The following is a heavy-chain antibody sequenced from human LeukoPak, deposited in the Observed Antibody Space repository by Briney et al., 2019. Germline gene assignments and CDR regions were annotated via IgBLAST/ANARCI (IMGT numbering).Heavy chain of an antibody. Sequence: GRSLRLSCAASGFTFSSYAMHWVRQAPGKGLEWVAVISYDGSNKYYADSVKGRFTISRDNSKNTLYLQMNSLRAEDTAVYYCAKDLIIAAWGGSAFDIWGQGTMVTVSS. CDR2: ISYDGSNK. J-gene: IGHJ3*02. V-gene: IGHV3-30-3*01. D-gene: IGHD6-13*01. CDR1: GFTFSSYA. CDR3: AKDLIIAAWGGSAFDI.